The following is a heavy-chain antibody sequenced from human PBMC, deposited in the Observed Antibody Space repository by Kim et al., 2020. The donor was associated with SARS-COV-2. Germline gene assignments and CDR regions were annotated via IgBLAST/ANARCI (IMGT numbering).Heavy chain of an antibody. D-gene: IGHD1-26*01. V-gene: IGHV3-21*01. CDR3: APGGATDYYYYGMDV. Sequence: GGSLRLSCAASGFTFSSYSMNWVRQAPGKGLEWVSSISSSSSYIYYADSVKGRFTISRDNAKNSLYLQMNSLRAEDTAVYYCAPGGATDYYYYGMDVWGQGTTVTVSS. CDR2: ISSSSSYI. CDR1: GFTFSSYS. J-gene: IGHJ6*02.